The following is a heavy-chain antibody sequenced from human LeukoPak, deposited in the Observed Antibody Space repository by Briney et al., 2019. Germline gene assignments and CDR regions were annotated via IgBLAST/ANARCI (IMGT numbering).Heavy chain of an antibody. V-gene: IGHV3-21*01. CDR3: ARDPGYSGWFDP. CDR1: GFTFSSYS. CDR2: ISSSSSYI. J-gene: IGHJ5*02. Sequence: GGSLRLSCAASGFTFSSYSMNWVRQAPGKGLEWVSSISSSSSYIYYADSVKGRFTISRDNAKNSLYLQMNSLRAEDTAVYYCARDPGYSGWFDPWGQGTLVTVSS. D-gene: IGHD5-24*01.